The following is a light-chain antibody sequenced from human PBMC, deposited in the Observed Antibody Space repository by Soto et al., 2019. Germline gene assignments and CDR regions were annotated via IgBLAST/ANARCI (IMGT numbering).Light chain of an antibody. CDR1: QSVSSN. J-gene: IGKJ1*01. CDR3: QQYNTWPRT. V-gene: IGKV3-15*01. Sequence: ETVMTQSAATLSVSPGERATLSCRASQSVSSNFAWYQQKPGQAPRLLLYGASTRVTGIPARFSGSGSGTEFTLTISSLQSEDFAVYYCQQYNTWPRTFGQGTKVEIK. CDR2: GAS.